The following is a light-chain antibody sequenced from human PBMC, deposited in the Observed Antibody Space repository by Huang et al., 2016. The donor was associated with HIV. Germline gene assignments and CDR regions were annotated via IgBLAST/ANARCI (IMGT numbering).Light chain of an antibody. CDR1: QSVSDY. J-gene: IGKJ4*01. Sequence: DVQMTQSPSSLSASVGDTVTMTCRASQSVSDYINLYQQKPGKAPKLLIFAASSLQRGVPSRFSGSGSGTDFTLTITSLQPEDFATYYCQQTYRTTLTFGGGTRVEI. V-gene: IGKV1-39*01. CDR3: QQTYRTTLT. CDR2: AAS.